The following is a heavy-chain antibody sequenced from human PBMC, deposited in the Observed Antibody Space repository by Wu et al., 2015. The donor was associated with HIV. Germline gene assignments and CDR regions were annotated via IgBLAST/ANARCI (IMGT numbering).Heavy chain of an antibody. CDR1: GFTFISSS. Sequence: MQLEQSGPEVKKPGTSVKVSCKASGFTFISSSMQWVRQARGQRPEWIGWIVVGSGNTNYAQNFQKKESPLPGTMSNKDSLXGGLSSLKDPRTTAVYFCAAKLTKFGSGNYYAAFEYWGQRERWFHRLL. V-gene: IGHV1-58*02. CDR2: IVVGSGNT. CDR3: AAKLTKFGSGNYYAAFEY. D-gene: IGHD3-10*01. J-gene: IGHJ4*01.